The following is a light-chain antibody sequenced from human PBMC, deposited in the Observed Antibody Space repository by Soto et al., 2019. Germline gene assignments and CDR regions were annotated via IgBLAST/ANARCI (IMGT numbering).Light chain of an antibody. CDR1: QSVGGH. CDR2: DAS. J-gene: IGKJ5*01. V-gene: IGKV3-11*01. CDR3: QQRNNWPPSIT. Sequence: EIVLIQAPATLSMSQGERATLSCRASQSVGGHLAWYQQKPGQAPRLLIYDASDRATGIPARFSGSGSETDFTLTISSLEPDDFAVYYCQQRNNWPPSITFGQGTRLEIK.